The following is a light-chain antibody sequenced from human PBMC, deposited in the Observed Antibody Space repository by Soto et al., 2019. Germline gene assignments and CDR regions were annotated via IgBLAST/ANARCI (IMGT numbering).Light chain of an antibody. V-gene: IGKV1-9*01. J-gene: IGKJ1*01. CDR2: AAS. CDR1: QGISNF. CDR3: QQYNGYSRT. Sequence: IQLTQSPSSLSASVGDRVTITCRASQGISNFLAWYQQKPGKAPKLLIYAASTLQSGVPSRFSGSGSGTEFTLTISSMQPDDFATFYRQQYNGYSRTFGQGTKVDIK.